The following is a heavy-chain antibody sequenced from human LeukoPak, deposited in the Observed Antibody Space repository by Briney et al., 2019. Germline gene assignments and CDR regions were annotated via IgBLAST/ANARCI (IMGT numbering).Heavy chain of an antibody. CDR3: FGNYYGMDV. CDR2: IIPILGKP. J-gene: IGHJ6*02. D-gene: IGHD1-14*01. V-gene: IGHV1-69*02. CDR1: GGTFSSYT. Sequence: GSSVKVSCKASGGTFSSYTITWVRQAPGQGLEWMGRIIPILGKPNYVQKFQGRVTITADKSTSTAYMELSSLRSEDTAVYYCFGNYYGMDVWGQGTTDTVSS.